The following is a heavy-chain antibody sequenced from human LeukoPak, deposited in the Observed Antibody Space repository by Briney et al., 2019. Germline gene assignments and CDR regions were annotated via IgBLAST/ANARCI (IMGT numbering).Heavy chain of an antibody. V-gene: IGHV3-21*01. CDR2: ISSSISYI. CDR3: ASTTPFNYYDSSGYYPDVDY. J-gene: IGHJ4*02. Sequence: GGSLTLSCAASGFTFSCYSMNWVRQAPGKGLEWVSSISSSISYIYYADSVKGRLTISRENAKNSLYLQMNSLRAEDTAVYYCASTTPFNYYDSSGYYPDVDYWGQGTLVTVSS. D-gene: IGHD3-22*01. CDR1: GFTFSCYS.